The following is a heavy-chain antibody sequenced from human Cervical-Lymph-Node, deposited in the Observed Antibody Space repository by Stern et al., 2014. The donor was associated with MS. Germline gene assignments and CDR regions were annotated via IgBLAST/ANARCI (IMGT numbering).Heavy chain of an antibody. D-gene: IGHD3-10*01. J-gene: IGHJ4*02. CDR1: GGIFSSDV. V-gene: IGHV1-69*01. Sequence: QVQLVQSEAEVKKPGSSVKVSCKASGGIFSSDVINWVRQAPGQGLDWMGGIIPKFGTTKYAQKFQDRVKITADESMTTAYMDLSSLRSEDTALYYCATTFRWGQGTLITVSS. CDR2: IIPKFGTT. CDR3: ATTFR.